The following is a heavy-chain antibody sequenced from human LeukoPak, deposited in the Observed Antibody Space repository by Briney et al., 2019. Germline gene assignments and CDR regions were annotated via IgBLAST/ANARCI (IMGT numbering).Heavy chain of an antibody. J-gene: IGHJ2*01. CDR3: AKDQSSWSQSPGYFDL. Sequence: GGSLRLSCAASGFTFSSYAMSWVRQAPGKGLEWVSAISGSGGSTYYADSVKGRFTISRDNSKNTLYLQMNSLRAEDTAVYYCAKDQSSWSQSPGYFDLWGRGTLVTVSS. V-gene: IGHV3-23*01. D-gene: IGHD6-13*01. CDR1: GFTFSSYA. CDR2: ISGSGGST.